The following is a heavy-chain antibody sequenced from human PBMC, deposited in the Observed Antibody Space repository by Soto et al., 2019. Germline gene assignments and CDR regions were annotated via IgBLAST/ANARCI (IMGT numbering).Heavy chain of an antibody. J-gene: IGHJ4*02. V-gene: IGHV4-30-4*02. Sequence: SDTLSLTCTVSGGSISSGDYYWSWIRQPPGKGLEWIGYIYYSGSTYYNPSLKSRVTISVDTSKNQFSLKLSSVTAADTAVYYCARDGLRGRSFDYWGQGTLVTVSS. CDR2: IYYSGST. CDR1: GGSISSGDYY. CDR3: ARDGLRGRSFDY. D-gene: IGHD4-17*01.